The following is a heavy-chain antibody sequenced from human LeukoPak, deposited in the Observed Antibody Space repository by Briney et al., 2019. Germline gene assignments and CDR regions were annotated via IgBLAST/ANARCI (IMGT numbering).Heavy chain of an antibody. Sequence: SGGSLRLSCAASGFTFSSYAMTWVRQAPGKGLEWVSAVSGSGAGTFYADSLKGRFTISRDNSNNTLYLQMSSLRAEDTAVYYCATNILVRDIINWFDPWGQGTLVTVSS. J-gene: IGHJ5*02. CDR2: VSGSGAGT. D-gene: IGHD3-10*01. CDR1: GFTFSSYA. CDR3: ATNILVRDIINWFDP. V-gene: IGHV3-23*01.